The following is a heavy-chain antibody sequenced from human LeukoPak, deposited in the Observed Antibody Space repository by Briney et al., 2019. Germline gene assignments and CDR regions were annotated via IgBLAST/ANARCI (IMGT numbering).Heavy chain of an antibody. CDR2: INHSGST. J-gene: IGHJ4*02. CDR3: ASLKRGYYGSGSYYTLDY. Sequence: SETLSLTCAVYGGSFSGYYWNWIRQPPGKGLEWIGEINHSGSTNYNPSLKSRVTISVDTSKNQFSLKLSSVTAADTAVYYCASLKRGYYGSGSYYTLDYWGQGTLVTVSS. D-gene: IGHD3-10*01. CDR1: GGSFSGYY. V-gene: IGHV4-34*01.